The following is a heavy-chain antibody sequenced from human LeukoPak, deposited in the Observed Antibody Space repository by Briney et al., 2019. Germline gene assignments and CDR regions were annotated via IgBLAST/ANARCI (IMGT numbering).Heavy chain of an antibody. CDR1: GGTFSSYA. J-gene: IGHJ4*02. CDR2: ISAYNGNT. CDR3: ARDRGHSSPDY. V-gene: IGHV1-18*04. Sequence: ASVKVSCKASGGTFSSYAINWVRQAPGQGLEWMGWISAYNGNTNYAQKLQGRVTMTTDTSTSTAYMELRSLRSDDTAVYYCARDRGHSSPDYWGQGTLVTVSS. D-gene: IGHD6-13*01.